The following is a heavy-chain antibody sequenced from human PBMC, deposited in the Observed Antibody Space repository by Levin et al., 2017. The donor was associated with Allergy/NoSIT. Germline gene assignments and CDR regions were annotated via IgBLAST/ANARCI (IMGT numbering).Heavy chain of an antibody. CDR1: GYLFTGYY. D-gene: IGHD5-12*01. J-gene: IGHJ4*02. CDR3: ARDLGGDRGYDLTD. V-gene: IGHV1-2*02. CDR2: INSDTGGT. Sequence: GASVKVSCKTSGYLFTGYYIHWVRQAPGQGLEWMGWINSDTGGTNYPQKFQGRVSMTRDTSITTAYMELSRLKSDDTAVYYCARDLGGDRGYDLTDWGQGTLVTVSS.